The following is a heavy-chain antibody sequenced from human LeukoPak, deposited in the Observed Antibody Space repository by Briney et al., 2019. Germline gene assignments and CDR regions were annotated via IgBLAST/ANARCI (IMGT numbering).Heavy chain of an antibody. V-gene: IGHV3-30*18. J-gene: IGHJ4*02. CDR1: GFTLSSYG. CDR2: ISYDGSNK. CDR3: AKDSSGYYRNFDY. D-gene: IGHD3-22*01. Sequence: PGRSLRLSCAASGFTLSSYGMHWVRQAPGKGLEWVAVISYDGSNKYYADSVKGRFTISRDNSKNTLYLQMNSLRAEDTAVYYCAKDSSGYYRNFDYWGQGTLVTVSS.